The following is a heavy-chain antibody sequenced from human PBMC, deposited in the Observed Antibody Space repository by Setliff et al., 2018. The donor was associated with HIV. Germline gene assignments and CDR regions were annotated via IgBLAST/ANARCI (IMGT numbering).Heavy chain of an antibody. CDR1: GGSIKSSSDY. Sequence: KASETLSLTCTVSGGSIKSSSDYWGWIRQPPGKGLEWIGTIYYSGSTYYNPSLKSRVTISVDTSKNQFSLKLTSVTAADSATYYCARVSRGWYLGAEVAEYFDHWGQGTLVTAPQ. J-gene: IGHJ1*01. CDR3: ARVSRGWYLGAEVAEYFDH. D-gene: IGHD6-19*01. V-gene: IGHV4-39*07. CDR2: IYYSGST.